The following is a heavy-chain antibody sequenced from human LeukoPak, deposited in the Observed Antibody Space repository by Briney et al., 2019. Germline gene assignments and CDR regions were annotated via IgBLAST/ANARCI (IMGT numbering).Heavy chain of an antibody. V-gene: IGHV4-59*01. D-gene: IGHD6-19*01. Sequence: SETLSLTCTVSGGSISSYYWSWIRQPPGKGLEWIGYIFYSGSTNYNPSLKSRVTISVDTSKNQFSLKLSSVTAADTALYYCARFQFGSAWNYFDYWGQGTLVTVSS. CDR2: IFYSGST. CDR1: GGSISSYY. CDR3: ARFQFGSAWNYFDY. J-gene: IGHJ4*02.